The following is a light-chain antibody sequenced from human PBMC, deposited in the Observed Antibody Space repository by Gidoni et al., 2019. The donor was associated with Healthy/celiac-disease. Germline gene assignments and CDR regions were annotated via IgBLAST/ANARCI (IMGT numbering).Light chain of an antibody. J-gene: IGKJ3*01. CDR2: AAS. CDR3: QKYNSAPLT. CDR1: QCISNY. V-gene: IGKV1-27*01. Sequence: DLQMTQSPSSLSASVGDRVTITCRASQCISNYLAWYQQKPGKVPKLLIYAASTLQSGVPSRFSGSGSGTDFTLTISSLQPEDVATYYCQKYNSAPLTFGPGTKVDIK.